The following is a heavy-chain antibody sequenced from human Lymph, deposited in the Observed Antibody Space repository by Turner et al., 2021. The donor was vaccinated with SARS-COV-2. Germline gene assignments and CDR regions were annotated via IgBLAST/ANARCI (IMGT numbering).Heavy chain of an antibody. Sequence: EVQLVESGGGLVQPGRSLRLSCAASGFTFDDYAMHWVRQAPGKGLEGVSGISWNSGSIGYADSVKGRFTISRDNAKNSLYLQMNSLRVEETALYYCAKDRGGEQLVRLFDYWGQGTLVTVSS. CDR3: AKDRGGEQLVRLFDY. CDR1: GFTFDDYA. J-gene: IGHJ4*02. D-gene: IGHD6-6*01. CDR2: ISWNSGSI. V-gene: IGHV3-9*01.